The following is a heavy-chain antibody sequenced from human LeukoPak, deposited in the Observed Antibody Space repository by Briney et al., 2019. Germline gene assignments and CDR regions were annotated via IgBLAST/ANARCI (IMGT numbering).Heavy chain of an antibody. CDR1: GFTFSTYS. V-gene: IGHV3-7*01. CDR3: TRDRSRAEDD. D-gene: IGHD1-14*01. Sequence: GGSLRLSCAASGFTFSTYSMNWVRQAPGKGLEWVANINQGGSDKYYVDSVKGRFTISRDNANNLLYLQMNSLRGEDTAVYYCTRDRSRAEDDWGQGTLVTVSS. J-gene: IGHJ4*02. CDR2: INQGGSDK.